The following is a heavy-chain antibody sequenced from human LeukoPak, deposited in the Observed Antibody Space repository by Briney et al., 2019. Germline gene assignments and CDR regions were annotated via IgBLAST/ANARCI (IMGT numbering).Heavy chain of an antibody. CDR2: FDPEDGET. CDR3: AREDRYDYGVWFDP. CDR1: GYTLTELS. D-gene: IGHD4-17*01. J-gene: IGHJ5*02. V-gene: IGHV1-24*01. Sequence: ASVTVSCTVSGYTLTELSMHWVRQAPGKGLEWMGGFDPEDGETIYAQKFQGRVTMTEDTSTDTAYMELSSLRSEDTAVYYCAREDRYDYGVWFDPWGQGTLVTVSS.